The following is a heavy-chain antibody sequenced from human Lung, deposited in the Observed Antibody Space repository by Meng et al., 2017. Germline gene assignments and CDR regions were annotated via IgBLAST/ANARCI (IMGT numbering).Heavy chain of an antibody. CDR1: GGSFSDYY. V-gene: IGHV4-34*01. J-gene: IGHJ4*02. CDR2: INHSGST. Sequence: QVQLQQWGAGLLNPSETLSLTCVVFGGSFSDYYWSWIRQPPGKGLEWIGEINHSGSTNYNPSLESRATISVDTSQNNLSLKLSSVTAADSAVYYCARGPTTMAHDFDYWGQGTLVTVSS. CDR3: ARGPTTMAHDFDY. D-gene: IGHD4-11*01.